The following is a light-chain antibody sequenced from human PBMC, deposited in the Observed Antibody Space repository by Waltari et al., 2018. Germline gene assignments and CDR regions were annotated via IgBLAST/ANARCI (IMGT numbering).Light chain of an antibody. V-gene: IGKV1-5*03. Sequence: DIQMTQSPSTLSASVGDRVTITCRASQSITNWLAWYQQRPGQAPKLLIFRASLLERGVPSRFSGSGHGTEFTLTISGLQPDDFGTYYCQQYDSYEYTFDQGTYLDIK. CDR3: QQYDSYEYT. J-gene: IGKJ2*01. CDR2: RAS. CDR1: QSITNW.